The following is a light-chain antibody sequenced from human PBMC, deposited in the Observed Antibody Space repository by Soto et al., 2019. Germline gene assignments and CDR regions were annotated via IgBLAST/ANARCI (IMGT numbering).Light chain of an antibody. J-gene: IGLJ2*01. CDR2: DVN. CDR1: SSDIGGYDY. Sequence: QSALTQPASVSGSPGQSITLSCTGTSSDIGGYDYVSWYQRHPGKAPKLIIYDVNNRPSGVSNRFSGSKSGNTDSLTISGLQAEDEADYYCTSYTSGSSHVVFGSGTKLTVL. CDR3: TSYTSGSSHVV. V-gene: IGLV2-14*01.